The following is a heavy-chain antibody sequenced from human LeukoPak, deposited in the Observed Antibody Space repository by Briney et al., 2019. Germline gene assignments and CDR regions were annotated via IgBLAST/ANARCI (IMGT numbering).Heavy chain of an antibody. CDR2: INHSGST. CDR1: GGSFSGYY. J-gene: IGHJ4*02. V-gene: IGHV4-34*01. D-gene: IGHD3-10*01. Sequence: SETLPLTCAVYGGSFSGYYWSWIRQPPGKGLEWIGEINHSGSTNYNPSLKSRVTISVVTSKNQFSLKLSSVTAADTAVYYCARVRGVIISIFDYWGQGTLVTVSS. CDR3: ARVRGVIISIFDY.